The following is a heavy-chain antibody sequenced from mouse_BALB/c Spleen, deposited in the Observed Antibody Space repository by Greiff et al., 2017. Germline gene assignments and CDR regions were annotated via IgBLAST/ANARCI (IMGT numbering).Heavy chain of an antibody. CDR3: ARGYYYGSSFYAMDY. D-gene: IGHD1-1*01. Sequence: VQLQQSGAELVRPGVSVKISCKGSGYTFTDYAMHWVKQSHAKSLEWIGVISTYYGDASYNQKFKGKATMTVDKSSSTAYMELARLTSEDSAIYYCARGYYYGSSFYAMDYWGQGTSVTVSS. CDR1: GYTFTDYA. V-gene: IGHV1S137*01. CDR2: ISTYYGDA. J-gene: IGHJ4*01.